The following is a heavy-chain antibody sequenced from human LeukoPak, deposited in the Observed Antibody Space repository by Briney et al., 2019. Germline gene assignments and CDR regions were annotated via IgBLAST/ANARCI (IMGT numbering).Heavy chain of an antibody. CDR1: GYTFTSYG. V-gene: IGHV1-18*01. Sequence: ASVKVSCKASGYTFTSYGTSWVRQAPGQGLEWMGWISAYNGNTNYAQKLQGRVTMTTDTSTSTVYMELSRLRSDDTAVYYCARALWSAKDAFDIWGQGTMVTVSS. D-gene: IGHD3-10*01. J-gene: IGHJ3*02. CDR3: ARALWSAKDAFDI. CDR2: ISAYNGNT.